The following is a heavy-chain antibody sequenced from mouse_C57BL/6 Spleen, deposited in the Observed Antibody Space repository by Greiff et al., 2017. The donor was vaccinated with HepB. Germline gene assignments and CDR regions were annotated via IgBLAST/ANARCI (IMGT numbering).Heavy chain of an antibody. D-gene: IGHD2-3*01. CDR2: IHPNSGST. V-gene: IGHV1-64*01. CDR3: AREADGYSSYFDY. Sequence: QVQLQQPGAELVKPGASVKLSCKASGYTFTSYWMHWVKQRPGQGLEWIGMIHPNSGSTNYNEKFKSKATLTVDKSSSTAYMQLSSLTSEDSAVYHGAREADGYSSYFDYWGQGTTLTVSS. CDR1: GYTFTSYW. J-gene: IGHJ2*01.